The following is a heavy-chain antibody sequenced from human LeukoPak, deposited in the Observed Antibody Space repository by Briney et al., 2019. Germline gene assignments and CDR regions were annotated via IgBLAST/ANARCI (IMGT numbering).Heavy chain of an antibody. V-gene: IGHV4-30-4*08. J-gene: IGHJ4*02. CDR1: GGSISSGDYY. D-gene: IGHD2/OR15-2a*01. Sequence: SQTLSLTCTVSGGSISSGDYYWSWIRQPPGKGLEWFGYIYYSGSTYYNPSLKSRVTISVDTSKNQFSLKLSSVTAADTAVYYCARAPFQRGGGDYFDYWGQGTLVTVSS. CDR2: IYYSGST. CDR3: ARAPFQRGGGDYFDY.